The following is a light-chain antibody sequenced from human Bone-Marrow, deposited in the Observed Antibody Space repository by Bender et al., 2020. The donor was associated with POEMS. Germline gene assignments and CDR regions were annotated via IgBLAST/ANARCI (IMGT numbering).Light chain of an antibody. Sequence: HSVLTQPPSVSGAPGQRVTISCTGNSSNIGAGYDVHWYQQLPGTAPKLLIYGNNNRPSEVPDRFSASKSGTAASLAITGLQAEDEADYYCQSYDSSLSAVVFGGGTKLTVL. V-gene: IGLV1-40*01. CDR1: SSNIGAGYD. CDR3: QSYDSSLSAVV. J-gene: IGLJ2*01. CDR2: GNN.